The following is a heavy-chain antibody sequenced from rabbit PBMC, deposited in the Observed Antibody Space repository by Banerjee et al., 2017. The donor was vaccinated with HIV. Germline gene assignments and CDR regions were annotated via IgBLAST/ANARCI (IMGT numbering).Heavy chain of an antibody. J-gene: IGHJ6*01. Sequence: QEQLEESGGGLVTPGGTLALTCTASGFTISDYNMGWVRQAPGKGLEWIGDIYGGWSSGTWYASWAKGRFTISKTSSTTVTLQMTSLTAADTATYFCAREIHAYGMDLWGPGTLVTVS. CDR3: AREIHAYGMDL. V-gene: IGHV1S45*01. CDR1: GFTISDYN. CDR2: IYGGWSSGT.